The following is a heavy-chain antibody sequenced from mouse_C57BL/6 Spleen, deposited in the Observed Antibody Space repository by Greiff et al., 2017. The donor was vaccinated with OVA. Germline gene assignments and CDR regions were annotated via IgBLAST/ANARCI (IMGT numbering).Heavy chain of an antibody. CDR1: GFNIKDDY. D-gene: IGHD3-2*02. CDR3: TRGYVGAMDY. CDR2: IDPENGDT. J-gene: IGHJ4*01. Sequence: EVQLQESGAELVRPGASVKLSCTASGFNIKDDYMHWVKQRPEQGLEWIGWIDPENGDTEYASKFQGKATITVDTSSNTAYLQLSSLTSEDTAVYYCTRGYVGAMDYWGQGTSVTVSS. V-gene: IGHV14-4*01.